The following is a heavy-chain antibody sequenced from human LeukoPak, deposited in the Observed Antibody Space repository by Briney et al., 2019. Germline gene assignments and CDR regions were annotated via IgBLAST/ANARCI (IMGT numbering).Heavy chain of an antibody. D-gene: IGHD3-10*01. CDR3: AREETYYYANDAFDI. V-gene: IGHV1-18*01. CDR2: ISGYNADT. Sequence: ASVKVSCKASGYTFTNYGISWVRQAPGQGLEWMGWISGYNADTKYAQKLQGRVTMTTETSTSTAYMELRSLRSDDTAVYYCAREETYYYANDAFDIWGQGTMVTVSS. J-gene: IGHJ3*02. CDR1: GYTFTNYG.